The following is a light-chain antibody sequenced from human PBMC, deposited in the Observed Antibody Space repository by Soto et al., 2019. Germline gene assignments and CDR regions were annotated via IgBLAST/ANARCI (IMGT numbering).Light chain of an antibody. J-gene: IGLJ3*02. Sequence: QTVVTQEPSFSVSPGGTVTLTCGLNSGSVSANNYPSWYQQTPGQAPRTLIYSTNTRSSGVPDRFSGSILGNKAALTITGAQADDESDYYCVLYMGSGIWVFGGGTKSPS. V-gene: IGLV8-61*01. CDR2: STN. CDR3: VLYMGSGIWV. CDR1: SGSVSANNY.